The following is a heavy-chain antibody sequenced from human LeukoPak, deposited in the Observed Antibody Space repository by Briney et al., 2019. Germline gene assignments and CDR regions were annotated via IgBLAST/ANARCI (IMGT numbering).Heavy chain of an antibody. CDR1: GHTLTELS. CDR3: TTANRLTRDSSGYYPDS. CDR2: FDPEPGET. D-gene: IGHD3-22*01. V-gene: IGHV1-24*01. J-gene: IGHJ4*02. Sequence: GASVKVSCKVSGHTLTELSMHWVRQAPGKGLEWMGGFDPEPGETVYAQKFQGRVTMTEDTSTDTAYMELSSLRSEDTAVYYCTTANRLTRDSSGYYPDSWGQGTLVTVSS.